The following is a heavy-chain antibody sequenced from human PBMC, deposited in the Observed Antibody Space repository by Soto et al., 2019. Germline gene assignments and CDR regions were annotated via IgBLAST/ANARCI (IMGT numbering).Heavy chain of an antibody. J-gene: IGHJ6*02. CDR1: GGSISSISYY. V-gene: IGHV4-39*01. Sequence: SETLSLTYTVSGGSISSISYYWGWIRQPPGKGLEWIGSIYYSGSTYYNPSLKSRVTISVDTSKNQFSLKLSSVTAADTAVYYCASYSSGWYLDYYYGMDVWGQGTTVS. D-gene: IGHD6-19*01. CDR2: IYYSGST. CDR3: ASYSSGWYLDYYYGMDV.